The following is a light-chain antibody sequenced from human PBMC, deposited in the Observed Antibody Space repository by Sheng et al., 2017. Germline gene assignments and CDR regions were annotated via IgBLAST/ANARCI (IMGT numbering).Light chain of an antibody. Sequence: EVVMTQSPATLSVSPGERATLSCRASQSVSSNLAWYQQKPGQAPRFLIYGASTRATGIPDRFSGSGSGTDFTLSISRLEPEDFAMYYCQQYGNSPPRITFGQGTRLEIK. CDR3: QQYGNSPPRIT. J-gene: IGKJ5*01. CDR1: QSVSSN. V-gene: IGKV3-20*01. CDR2: GAS.